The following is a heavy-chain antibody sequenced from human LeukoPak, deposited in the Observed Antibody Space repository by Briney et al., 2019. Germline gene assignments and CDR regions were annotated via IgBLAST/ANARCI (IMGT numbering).Heavy chain of an antibody. D-gene: IGHD2-2*02. Sequence: ASVKVSCKASGYTFTSYFMHWVRQAPGQGLEWMGIINPSGGSTSYAQKFQGRVTITADKSTSTAYMELSSLRSEDTAVYYCARDLIYCSSTSCDTGDYWGQGTLVTVSS. V-gene: IGHV1-46*01. CDR3: ARDLIYCSSTSCDTGDY. CDR1: GYTFTSYF. J-gene: IGHJ4*02. CDR2: INPSGGST.